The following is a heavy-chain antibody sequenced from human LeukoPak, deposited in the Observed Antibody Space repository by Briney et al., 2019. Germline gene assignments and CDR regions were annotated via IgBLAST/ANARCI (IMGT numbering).Heavy chain of an antibody. CDR2: INHSGST. V-gene: IGHV4-34*01. CDR3: ARGRCYPANHNWFDP. Sequence: PSETLSLTCAVYGGSFSGYYWSWIRQPPGKGLEWIGEINHSGSTNYNPSLKSRVTIPVDTSKNQFSLKLSSVTAADTAVYYCARGRCYPANHNWFDPWGQGTLVTVSS. D-gene: IGHD3-16*02. J-gene: IGHJ5*02. CDR1: GGSFSGYY.